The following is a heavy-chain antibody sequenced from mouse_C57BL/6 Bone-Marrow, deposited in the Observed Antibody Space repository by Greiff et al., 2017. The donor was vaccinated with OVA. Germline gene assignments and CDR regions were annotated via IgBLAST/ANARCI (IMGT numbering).Heavy chain of an antibody. CDR1: GFTFSSYT. J-gene: IGHJ1*03. Sequence: EVKVVESGGGLVKPGGSLKLSCAASGFTFSSYTMSWVRQTPEKRLEWVATISGGGGNTYYPDSVKGRFTISRDNAKNTLYLQMSSLRSEDTALYYCARHHYSKRYFDVWGTGTTVTVSS. D-gene: IGHD2-5*01. V-gene: IGHV5-9*01. CDR3: ARHHYSKRYFDV. CDR2: ISGGGGNT.